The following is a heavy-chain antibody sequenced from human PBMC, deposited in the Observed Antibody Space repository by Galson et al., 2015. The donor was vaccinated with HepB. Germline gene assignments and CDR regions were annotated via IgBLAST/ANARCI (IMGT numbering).Heavy chain of an antibody. Sequence: SLRLSCAASGFTFSSYAMHWVRQAPGKGLEWVAVISYDGSNKYYADSVKGRFTISRDNSKNTLYLQMNSLRAEDTAVYYCARDPRDSGYDTPLDYWGQGTLVTVSS. CDR3: ARDPRDSGYDTPLDY. D-gene: IGHD5-12*01. CDR1: GFTFSSYA. V-gene: IGHV3-30*04. J-gene: IGHJ4*02. CDR2: ISYDGSNK.